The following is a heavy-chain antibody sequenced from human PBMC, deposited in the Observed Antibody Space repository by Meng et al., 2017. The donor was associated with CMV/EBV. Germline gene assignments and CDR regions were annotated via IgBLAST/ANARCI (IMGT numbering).Heavy chain of an antibody. J-gene: IGHJ6*02. CDR1: GGTFSSYA. Sequence: SVKVSCKASGGTFSSYAISWVRQAPGQGLEWMGGIIPIFGTANYAQKFQGRVTITTDESTSTAYMEPSSLRSEDTAVYYCARRALGYCSSTSCLYYYYGMDVWGQGTTVTVSS. CDR2: IIPIFGTA. D-gene: IGHD2-2*01. CDR3: ARRALGYCSSTSCLYYYYGMDV. V-gene: IGHV1-69*05.